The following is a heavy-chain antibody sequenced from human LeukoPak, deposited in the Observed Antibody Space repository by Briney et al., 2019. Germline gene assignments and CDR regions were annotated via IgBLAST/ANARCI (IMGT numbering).Heavy chain of an antibody. V-gene: IGHV3-21*01. Sequence: GGSLGLSCAASGFTFSSYSMNWVRQAPGRGLEWVSSIITLSATYFYYADSVKGRFTISRDNAKNSLYLQMDSLRAEDTAVYYCARDFHRSGDYHHFDVWGQGTLVTVSS. CDR1: GFTFSSYS. CDR2: IITLSATYF. J-gene: IGHJ4*02. D-gene: IGHD3-3*01. CDR3: ARDFHRSGDYHHFDV.